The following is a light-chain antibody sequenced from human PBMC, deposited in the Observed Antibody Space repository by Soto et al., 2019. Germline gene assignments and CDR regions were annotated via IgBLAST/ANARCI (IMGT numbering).Light chain of an antibody. CDR1: QSVSSN. CDR3: QKYGNFWT. CDR2: GAS. Sequence: IVMTQSPATLSVSPGERATLSCRASQSVSSNLVWYQQHPGQAPRLLIYGASSRATGIPDRFSGSGSGTDFSLTIRRLEPDDFAVYYCQKYGNFWTFGQGTKVDIK. V-gene: IGKV3-20*01. J-gene: IGKJ1*01.